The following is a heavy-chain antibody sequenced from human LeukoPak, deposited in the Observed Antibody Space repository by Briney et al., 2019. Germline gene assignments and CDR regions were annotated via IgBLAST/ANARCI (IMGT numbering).Heavy chain of an antibody. CDR1: GGTFSSYA. D-gene: IGHD5/OR15-5a*01. V-gene: IGHV1-2*02. CDR2: INPNSGGT. Sequence: ASVKVSCKASGGTFSSYAISWVRQAPGQGLEWMGWINPNSGGTNYAQKFQGRATMTMDTSISTAYMELSGLRSDDTAVYYCARGLSVDYWGQGTLVTVSS. CDR3: ARGLSVDY. J-gene: IGHJ4*02.